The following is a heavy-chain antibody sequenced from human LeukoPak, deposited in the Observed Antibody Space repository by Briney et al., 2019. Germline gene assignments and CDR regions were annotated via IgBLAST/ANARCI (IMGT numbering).Heavy chain of an antibody. Sequence: GASVKVSCKASGYTFTGYYMHWVRQAPGQGLEWMGWINPNSGGTNYAQKFQGRVTMTRDTSISTAYMELSRLRSDDTAVYYCARVQSGSYNYYYYYMDVWGKGTTVTVSS. CDR2: INPNSGGT. CDR3: ARVQSGSYNYYYYYMDV. D-gene: IGHD1-26*01. CDR1: GYTFTGYY. J-gene: IGHJ6*03. V-gene: IGHV1-2*02.